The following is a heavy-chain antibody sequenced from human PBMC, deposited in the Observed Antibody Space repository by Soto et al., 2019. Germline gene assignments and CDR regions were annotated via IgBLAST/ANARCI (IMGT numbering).Heavy chain of an antibody. D-gene: IGHD6-25*01. Sequence: EASVKVSCKASGYTFTSYGISWVRQAPGQGLEWMGWISANNGNTNYAQKLQGRVTMTTDTSISTAYMELSRLRSDDTAVYYCARQRSYYFDYWGQGTLVTVSS. V-gene: IGHV1-18*01. CDR3: ARQRSYYFDY. CDR2: ISANNGNT. J-gene: IGHJ4*02. CDR1: GYTFTSYG.